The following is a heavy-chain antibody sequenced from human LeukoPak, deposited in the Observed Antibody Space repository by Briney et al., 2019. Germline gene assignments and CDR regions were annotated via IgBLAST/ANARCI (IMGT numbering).Heavy chain of an antibody. CDR2: IYYSGST. J-gene: IGHJ4*02. CDR3: ARVAIGKGYPFDY. V-gene: IGHV4-59*12. D-gene: IGHD5-18*01. CDR1: GGSISSYY. Sequence: SETLSLTCTVSGGSISSYYWSWIRQPPGKGLEWLGYIYYSGSTNCNPSLKSRVTISVDTSKNQFSLKLTSVTAADTAIYYCARVAIGKGYPFDYWGRGTLVTVSS.